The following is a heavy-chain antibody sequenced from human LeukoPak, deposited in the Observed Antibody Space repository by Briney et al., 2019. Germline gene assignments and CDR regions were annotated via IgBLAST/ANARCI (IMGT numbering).Heavy chain of an antibody. J-gene: IGHJ4*02. CDR2: MNPNSGNT. V-gene: IGHV1-8*03. CDR1: GGTFSSYD. Sequence: ASVKVSCKASGGTFSSYDINWVRQATGQGLEWMGWMNPNSGNTGYAQKFQGRVTITRNTSISTAYMELRSLRSDDTAVYYCARDVSTMVRGTKGYWGQGTLVTVSS. D-gene: IGHD3-10*01. CDR3: ARDVSTMVRGTKGY.